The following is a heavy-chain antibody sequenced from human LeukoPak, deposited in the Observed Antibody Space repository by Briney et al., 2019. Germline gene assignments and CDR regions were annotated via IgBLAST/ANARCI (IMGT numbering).Heavy chain of an antibody. CDR2: IYYSGST. CDR1: GGSISSGDYY. CDR3: ARYCSSTSCYPFDY. J-gene: IGHJ4*02. V-gene: IGHV4-30-4*08. Sequence: SQTLSLTCTVSGGSISSGDYYWSWIRQPPGKGLEWIGYIYYSGSTYYNPSLKSRFTISVDTSKNQFSLKLSSVTAADTAVYYCARYCSSTSCYPFDYWGQGTLVTVSS. D-gene: IGHD2-2*01.